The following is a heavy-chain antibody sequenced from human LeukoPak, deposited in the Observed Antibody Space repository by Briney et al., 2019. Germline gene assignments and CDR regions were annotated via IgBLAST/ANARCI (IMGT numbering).Heavy chain of an antibody. CDR2: INADGSSA. J-gene: IGHJ6*02. CDR3: ARDYGRSRDYGMEV. Sequence: GGSLRLSCAASGFTLSNYWMHWVRPAPGKGLVWVSRINADGSSASYADSVKGRFTISRDNAKNTLYLQMNSLRADDTAMYYCARDYGRSRDYGMEVWAQGTTVTVSS. CDR1: GFTLSNYW. D-gene: IGHD3-10*01. V-gene: IGHV3-74*01.